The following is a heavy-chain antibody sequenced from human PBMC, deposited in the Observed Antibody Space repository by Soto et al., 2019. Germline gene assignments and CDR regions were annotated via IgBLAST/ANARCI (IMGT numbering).Heavy chain of an antibody. Sequence: SETLSLTCSVSGGSISSTPYYWGWIRQPPGKGLEWLGTIYYSGTTSYNPSLKSRVIISVDTSNNQFFLKLRSVTAADTAVYYCARHRQYYDTSGYQQRYFDYWGQGTQVTVSS. J-gene: IGHJ4*02. V-gene: IGHV4-39*01. CDR1: GGSISSTPYY. CDR2: IYYSGTT. CDR3: ARHRQYYDTSGYQQRYFDY. D-gene: IGHD3-22*01.